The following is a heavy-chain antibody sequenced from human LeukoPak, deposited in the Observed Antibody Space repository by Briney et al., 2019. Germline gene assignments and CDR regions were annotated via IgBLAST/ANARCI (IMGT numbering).Heavy chain of an antibody. CDR3: ARLYISGVTTVTTWYYMDV. Sequence: ASVKVSCKASGYTFTGYYMHWVRQAPGQGLEWMGWINPNSGGTNYAQKFQGRVTMTRDTSISTAYMELSRLRSDDTAVYYCARLYISGVTTVTTWYYMDVWGKGTTVTVSS. V-gene: IGHV1-2*02. CDR1: GYTFTGYY. CDR2: INPNSGGT. J-gene: IGHJ6*03. D-gene: IGHD4-17*01.